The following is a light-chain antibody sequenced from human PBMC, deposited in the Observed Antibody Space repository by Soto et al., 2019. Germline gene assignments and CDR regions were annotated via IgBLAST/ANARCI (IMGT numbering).Light chain of an antibody. Sequence: EIVLTQSPATLSLSPGERATLSCRASQSVSSYLAWYQQKPGQAPRLLIYDASNRATGIPARFSGSGSGTAFTLTISSLEPEDFAVYYCQQRSNWPLYTFGQGTTLEI. V-gene: IGKV3-11*01. CDR1: QSVSSY. CDR2: DAS. CDR3: QQRSNWPLYT. J-gene: IGKJ2*01.